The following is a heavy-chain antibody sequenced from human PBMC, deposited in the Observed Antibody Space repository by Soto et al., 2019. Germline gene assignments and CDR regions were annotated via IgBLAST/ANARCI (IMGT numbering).Heavy chain of an antibody. J-gene: IGHJ4*01. V-gene: IGHV4-61*08. CDR1: GGSIDSGDYY. CDR3: ARDSGYGSGNSVNHHLDY. CDR2: VYYSGTT. D-gene: IGHD3-10*01. Sequence: SETLSLTCTVSGGSIDSGDYYWSWIRQPPGKGLEWIGYVYYSGTTNYNPFLKSRVTLSLDKSKNQFSLKMNSVTAADTAVYYCARDSGYGSGNSVNHHLDYWGHGTLVTVSS.